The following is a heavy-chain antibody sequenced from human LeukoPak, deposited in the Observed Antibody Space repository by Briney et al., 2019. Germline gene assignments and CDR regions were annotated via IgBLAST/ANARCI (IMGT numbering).Heavy chain of an antibody. CDR3: ARLGMATGVSYYYYYYMDV. Sequence: VASVKVCCKASGFTFTGYYMHWVRQAPGQGLEWMGWINPNSGGTNYAQKFQGRVTMTRDTSISTAYMELSRLRSDDTAVYYCARLGMATGVSYYYYYYMDVWGKGTTVTVSS. CDR1: GFTFTGYY. CDR2: INPNSGGT. J-gene: IGHJ6*03. V-gene: IGHV1-2*02. D-gene: IGHD5-24*01.